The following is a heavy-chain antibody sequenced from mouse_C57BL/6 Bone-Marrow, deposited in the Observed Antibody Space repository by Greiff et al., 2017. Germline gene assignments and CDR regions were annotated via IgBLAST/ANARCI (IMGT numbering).Heavy chain of an antibody. CDR3: ARSWIYDGYPFDY. V-gene: IGHV1-53*01. CDR2: INPSNGGT. Sequence: VQLQQPGTELVQPGASVKLSCKASGYTFTSYWLHWVKQRPGQGLEWIGNINPSNGGTNCNEKFKSKATLTVDKSSSTAYMQLSSLTSEDAAVYYCARSWIYDGYPFDYWGQGTTLTVSS. D-gene: IGHD2-3*01. J-gene: IGHJ2*01. CDR1: GYTFTSYW.